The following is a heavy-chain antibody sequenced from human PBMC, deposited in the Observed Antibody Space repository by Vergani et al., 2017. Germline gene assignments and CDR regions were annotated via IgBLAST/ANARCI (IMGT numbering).Heavy chain of an antibody. CDR2: IYHSGST. CDR1: GYSISSAYY. Sequence: QVQLQESGPGLVKPSETLSLTCAVSGYSISSAYYCGCMRQPPGKGLEWIGSIYHSGSTYYNPSLNSRVTITVDTSKNQFSLMLGCVMAAETAVYYCARGVEAACTCYYYAMDIWGQGTTVTVSS. CDR3: ARGVEAACTCYYYAMDI. V-gene: IGHV4-38-2*01. J-gene: IGHJ6*02. D-gene: IGHD6-13*01.